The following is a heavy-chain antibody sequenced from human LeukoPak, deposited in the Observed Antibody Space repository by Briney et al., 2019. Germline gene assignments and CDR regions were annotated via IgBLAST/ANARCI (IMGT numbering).Heavy chain of an antibody. J-gene: IGHJ4*02. Sequence: PSETLSLTCTVSGGSISSHFWSWIRPPPGKGLEWIGNIYNSGTTNYNPSLESRVTISVDTSKNQLSLQLTSVTAADTAVYYCTKATQWLAFDYWGRGTLVTVSS. CDR1: GGSISSHF. CDR2: IYNSGTT. CDR3: TKATQWLAFDY. V-gene: IGHV4-59*11. D-gene: IGHD6-19*01.